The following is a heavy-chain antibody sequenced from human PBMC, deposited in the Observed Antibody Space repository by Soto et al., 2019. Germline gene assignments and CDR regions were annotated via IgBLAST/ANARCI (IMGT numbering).Heavy chain of an antibody. Sequence: QVQLVQSGAEVKKPGASVKVSCKTSGYSFTSYDMNWVRQVPGQGPEWMGWMNPNSADTGYAQKVQGRMTMSRDMSTRTMYMELSGLTSEDTAVYYCARGGFLEPHMDVWGRGTMVTVSS. V-gene: IGHV1-8*01. J-gene: IGHJ6*03. CDR3: ARGGFLEPHMDV. CDR2: MNPNSADT. CDR1: GYSFTSYD.